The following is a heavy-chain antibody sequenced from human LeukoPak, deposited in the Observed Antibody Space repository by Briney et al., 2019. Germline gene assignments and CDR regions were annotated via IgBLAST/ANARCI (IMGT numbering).Heavy chain of an antibody. CDR1: GFTFSNYD. CDR2: IKEDGSEK. CDR3: ARGRNLAV. Sequence: GGSLRLYCAASGFTFSNYDMHWVREATGKGLEWVANIKEDGSEKYYVDSVKGRFTISRDNAKKSLFLQMNSLRVEDTAVYYCARGRNLAVWGQGTTVTVSS. V-gene: IGHV3-7*02. D-gene: IGHD1-26*01. J-gene: IGHJ6*02.